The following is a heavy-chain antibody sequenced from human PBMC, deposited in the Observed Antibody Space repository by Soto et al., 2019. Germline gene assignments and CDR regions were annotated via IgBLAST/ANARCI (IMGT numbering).Heavy chain of an antibody. CDR1: GDSINNGDYF. Sequence: QVQLQESGPGLVRPSQTLSLTCNVSGDSINNGDYFWTWVRQTPGKGLEWIGCIHHRGTALYNPSLTSRVTFSIHTSSNHFSLYLTSVTAADTAVYYCARDEVQGRAAGARFDYWGQGILVSVSS. CDR2: IHHRGTA. J-gene: IGHJ4*02. CDR3: ARDEVQGRAAGARFDY. V-gene: IGHV4-31*03. D-gene: IGHD6-13*01.